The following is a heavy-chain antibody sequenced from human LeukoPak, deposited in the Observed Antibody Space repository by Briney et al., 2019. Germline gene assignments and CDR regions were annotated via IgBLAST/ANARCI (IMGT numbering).Heavy chain of an antibody. CDR2: INPSGGST. CDR3: ARGSRPVYNLLTGKRYFDY. Sequence: ASVKVSCKASGYTFTSYYMHWVRQAPGQGLEWMGIINPSGGSTSYAQKFQGRVTMTRDTSTSTVYMELSSLRSEDTAVYYCARGSRPVYNLLTGKRYFDYWGQGTLVTVSS. CDR1: GYTFTSYY. J-gene: IGHJ4*02. D-gene: IGHD3-9*01. V-gene: IGHV1-46*01.